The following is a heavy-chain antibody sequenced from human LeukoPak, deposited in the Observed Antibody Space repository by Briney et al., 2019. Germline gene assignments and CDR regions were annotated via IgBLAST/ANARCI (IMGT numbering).Heavy chain of an antibody. CDR1: GYTFTVYY. J-gene: IGHJ5*02. D-gene: IGHD1-20*01. CDR3: AREPNNYNYNWFDP. Sequence: PSVTVSCKASGYTFTVYYLHWVRRAPGQGLEWLGWINPNSRDTNYAQKFQGRVTMTRDTSISTAYMQLSGMISDDTAVYYCAREPNNYNYNWFDPWGQGALVTVSS. V-gene: IGHV1-2*02. CDR2: INPNSRDT.